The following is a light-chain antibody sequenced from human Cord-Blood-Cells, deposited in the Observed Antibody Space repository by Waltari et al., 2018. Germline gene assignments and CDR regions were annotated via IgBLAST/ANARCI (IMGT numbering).Light chain of an antibody. V-gene: IGLV2-23*01. J-gene: IGLJ2*01. Sequence: QSALTQPASVSGSPGQSITISCTCTSSDVGRYNLVSWSQQHPGKAPKLMIYEGRNRPPGVSNRFSDSKSGNTASLTISGLQAEDEADYYCCSYAGSSTVFGGGTKLTVL. CDR1: SSDVGRYNL. CDR3: CSYAGSSTV. CDR2: EGR.